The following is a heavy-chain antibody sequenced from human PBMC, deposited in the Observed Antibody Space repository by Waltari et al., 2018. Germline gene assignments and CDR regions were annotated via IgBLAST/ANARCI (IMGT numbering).Heavy chain of an antibody. D-gene: IGHD6-13*01. Sequence: QVQLQESGPGLVKPSETLSLTFPVSGGSISSYYWSCIRQPPGKGLEWIGYIYYSWSTNYNPTLKGRVTISVDTSKNQLSLKLSSVTAADTAVYYCARTRIGSSWPPHWYFDLWGRGTLGTVSS. CDR3: ARTRIGSSWPPHWYFDL. CDR1: GGSISSYY. V-gene: IGHV4-59*08. J-gene: IGHJ2*01. CDR2: IYYSWST.